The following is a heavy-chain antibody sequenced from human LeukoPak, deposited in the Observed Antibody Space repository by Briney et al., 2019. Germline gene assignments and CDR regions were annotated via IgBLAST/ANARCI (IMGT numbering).Heavy chain of an antibody. CDR1: GFTASSSY. CDR2: IHSAGST. J-gene: IGHJ3*02. CDR3: ARMSPMNAFEI. Sequence: PGGSLRLSCAASGFTASSSYMSGVRQAPGKGLEWVSVIHSAGSTYYADSVKGRFTISRDNSKNTLYVQMNSLRAEDTAVNYCARMSPMNAFEIWGQGTMVTVSS. V-gene: IGHV3-53*01.